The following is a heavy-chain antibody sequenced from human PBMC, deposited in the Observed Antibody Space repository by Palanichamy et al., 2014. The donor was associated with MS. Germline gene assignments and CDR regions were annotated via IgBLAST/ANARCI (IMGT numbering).Heavy chain of an antibody. J-gene: IGHJ4*02. CDR2: IYSGGTT. D-gene: IGHD3-9*01. CDR3: ARGKYYDILTGHSAAYYFDY. CDR1: GFTIGNNY. V-gene: IGHV3-53*02. Sequence: EVQLVETGGGSIQPGGSLRLSCAISGFTIGNNYMSWVRQAPGKGLEWVSLIYSGGTTYYEDSVKGRFTISRDTFKNALYLQMNSLRAEDTAVYYCARGKYYDILTGHSAAYYFDYWGQGTLVTVSS.